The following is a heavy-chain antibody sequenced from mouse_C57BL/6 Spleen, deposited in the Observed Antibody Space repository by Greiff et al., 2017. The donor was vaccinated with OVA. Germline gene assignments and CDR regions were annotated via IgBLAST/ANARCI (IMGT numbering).Heavy chain of an antibody. CDR1: GYTFTSYW. V-gene: IGHV1-53*01. D-gene: IGHD2-4*01. CDR3: ARNGGDYDFDY. CDR2: INPSNGGP. Sequence: QVQLQQPGTELVKPGASVKLSCKASGYTFTSYWMHWVKQRPGQGLEWIGNINPSNGGPNYNEKFKSKATLTVDKSSSTAYMQLSSLTSEDSAVDYCARNGGDYDFDYWGQGTTLIVSS. J-gene: IGHJ2*01.